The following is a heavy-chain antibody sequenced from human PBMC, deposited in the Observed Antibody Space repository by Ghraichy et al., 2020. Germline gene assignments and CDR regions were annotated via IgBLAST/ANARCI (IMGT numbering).Heavy chain of an antibody. CDR3: ARDLPSITIFGVVDYYGMDV. Sequence: ASVKVSCKASGYTFTSYYMHWVRQAPGQGLEWMGIINPSGGSTSYAQKFQGRVTMTRDTSTSTVYMELSSLRSEDTAVYYCARDLPSITIFGVVDYYGMDVWGQGTTVTVSS. CDR2: INPSGGST. CDR1: GYTFTSYY. V-gene: IGHV1-46*01. D-gene: IGHD3-3*01. J-gene: IGHJ6*02.